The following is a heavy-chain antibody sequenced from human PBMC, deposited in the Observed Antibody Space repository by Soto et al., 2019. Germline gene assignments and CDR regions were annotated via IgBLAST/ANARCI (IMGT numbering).Heavy chain of an antibody. CDR3: ARDGYDGSGSPYPAY. J-gene: IGHJ4*02. V-gene: IGHV4-59*01. Sequence: ETLSLTCTVSGGSMSEYFWSWIRQSPGKGLEWIGYIYYLGSTDYNPSLKSRVTISVDTSKRQFSLKLSSVTVADTAVYYCARDGYDGSGSPYPAYWGPGTQVTVSS. D-gene: IGHD3-10*01. CDR1: GGSMSEYF. CDR2: IYYLGST.